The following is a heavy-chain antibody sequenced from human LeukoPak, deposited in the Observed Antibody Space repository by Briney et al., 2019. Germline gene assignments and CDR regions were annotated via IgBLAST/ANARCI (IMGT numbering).Heavy chain of an antibody. D-gene: IGHD5-24*01. V-gene: IGHV4-31*03. CDR1: GGSISSGGYY. CDR2: IYYSGST. Sequence: SETLSLTCTVSGGSISSGGYYWSWIRQHPGKGLEWIGYIYYSGSTYYNPSLKSRATISVDTSKNQFSLKLSSVTAADTAVYYRARVVQDGYLVDYWGQGTLVTVSS. CDR3: ARVVQDGYLVDY. J-gene: IGHJ4*02.